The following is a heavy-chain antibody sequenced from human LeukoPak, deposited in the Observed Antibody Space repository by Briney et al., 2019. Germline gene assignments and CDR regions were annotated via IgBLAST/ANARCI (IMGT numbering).Heavy chain of an antibody. Sequence: GGSLRLSCASSGFTVSRNYMSWVRQAPGKGLEWVSFIYRDGSTYYADSVKGRFTISRDNSKNTLYLQMNSLRAEDTAVYYCAGSGTYYGRDQKIDYWGQGTLVTVSS. CDR2: IYRDGST. J-gene: IGHJ4*02. V-gene: IGHV3-53*01. CDR3: AGSGTYYGRDQKIDY. CDR1: GFTVSRNY. D-gene: IGHD3-10*01.